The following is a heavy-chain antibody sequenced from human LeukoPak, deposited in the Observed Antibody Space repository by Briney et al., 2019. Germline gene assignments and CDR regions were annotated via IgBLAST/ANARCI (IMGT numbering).Heavy chain of an antibody. D-gene: IGHD2-2*01. CDR3: ARDPFCSSSTGCYFEYWVVP. V-gene: IGHV3-20*04. J-gene: IGHJ5*02. Sequence: GGSLRLSCAVSGFNFDYYDMSWVRQVPGKGLEWVSGITWNGDKTGYADSVRGRFAISRYNTKKSLYLQMSSLRAEDTALYYCARDPFCSSSTGCYFEYWVVPGVPGTLVTVSS. CDR2: ITWNGDKT. CDR1: GFNFDYYD.